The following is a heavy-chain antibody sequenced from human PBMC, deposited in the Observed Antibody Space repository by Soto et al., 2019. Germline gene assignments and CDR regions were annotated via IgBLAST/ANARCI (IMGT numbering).Heavy chain of an antibody. D-gene: IGHD3-22*01. CDR3: ARDLYIRRYDSSGY. CDR1: GYTFTSYG. Sequence: ASVKFSCKASGYTFTSYGISWVRQAPGQGLEWMGWISAYNGNTNYAQKLQGRVTMTTDTSTSTAYMELRSLRSDDTAVYYCARDLYIRRYDSSGYWGQGTLVTVSS. J-gene: IGHJ4*02. CDR2: ISAYNGNT. V-gene: IGHV1-18*04.